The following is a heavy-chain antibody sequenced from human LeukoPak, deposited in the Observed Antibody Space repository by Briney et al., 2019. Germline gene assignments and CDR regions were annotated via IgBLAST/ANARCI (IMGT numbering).Heavy chain of an antibody. CDR1: GFTFSSYS. Sequence: GGSLRLSCAASGFTFSSYSMNWVGQAPGKGLEWVSYISSSSSTIYYADSGKGLFTISRDNAKNSLYLQMNSLRAEDTAVYYCARDPGKDYYYMDVWGKGTTVTVSS. V-gene: IGHV3-48*01. CDR2: ISSSSSTI. J-gene: IGHJ6*03. CDR3: ARDPGKDYYYMDV.